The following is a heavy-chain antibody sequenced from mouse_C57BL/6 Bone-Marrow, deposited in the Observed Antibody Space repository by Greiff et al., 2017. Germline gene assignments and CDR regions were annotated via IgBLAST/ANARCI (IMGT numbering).Heavy chain of an antibody. V-gene: IGHV5-6*02. CDR2: ISSGGSYT. CDR3: ARRVHWYFDV. J-gene: IGHJ1*03. CDR1: GFTFSSYG. Sequence: EVMLVESGGDLVKPGGSLKLSCAASGFTFSSYGMSWVRQTPDKRLEWVATISSGGSYTYYPDSVKGRFTISSDNAKNTLYLQMSSLKSEDTAMYYCARRVHWYFDVWGTGTTVTVSS.